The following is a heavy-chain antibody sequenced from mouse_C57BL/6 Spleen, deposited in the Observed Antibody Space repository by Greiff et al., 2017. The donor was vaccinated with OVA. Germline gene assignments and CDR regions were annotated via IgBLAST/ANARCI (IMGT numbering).Heavy chain of an antibody. D-gene: IGHD2-4*01. Sequence: EVKLQESGGGLVKPGGSLKLSCAASGFTFSDYGMHWVRQAPEKGLEWVAYISSGSSTIYYADTVKGRFTISRDNAKNTLFLQMTSLRSEDTAMYYCALIYYDYDGVFDYWGQGTTLTVSS. V-gene: IGHV5-17*01. CDR3: ALIYYDYDGVFDY. CDR2: ISSGSSTI. J-gene: IGHJ2*01. CDR1: GFTFSDYG.